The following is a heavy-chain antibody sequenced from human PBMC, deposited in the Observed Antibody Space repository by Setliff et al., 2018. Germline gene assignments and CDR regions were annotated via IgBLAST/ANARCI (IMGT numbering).Heavy chain of an antibody. V-gene: IGHV1-8*02. CDR1: GYTFTGYY. Sequence: GASVKVSCKASGYTFTGYYMHWVRQAPGQGLEWMGWMNPNSGNTGYAQKFQGRVTMTRNTSISTAYMELSSLRSDDTAVYYCARSGWLREYYFDYWGQGTLVTVSS. J-gene: IGHJ4*02. CDR2: MNPNSGNT. CDR3: ARSGWLREYYFDY. D-gene: IGHD5-12*01.